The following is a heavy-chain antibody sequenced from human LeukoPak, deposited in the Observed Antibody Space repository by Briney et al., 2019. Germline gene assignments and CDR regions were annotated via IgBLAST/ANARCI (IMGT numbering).Heavy chain of an antibody. V-gene: IGHV3-30*03. CDR1: GFTFSSYG. J-gene: IGHJ4*02. Sequence: GGSLRLSCAASGFTFSSYGMHWVRQAPGKGLEWVAVISYDGSNKYYADSVKGRFTISRDNSKNSLYLQMNSLRAEDTAVYYCARNIAVAGHYYFDYWGQGTLVTVSS. CDR2: ISYDGSNK. D-gene: IGHD6-19*01. CDR3: ARNIAVAGHYYFDY.